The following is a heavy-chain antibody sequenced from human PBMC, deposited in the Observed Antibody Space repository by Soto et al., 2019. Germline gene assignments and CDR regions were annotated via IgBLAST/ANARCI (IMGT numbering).Heavy chain of an antibody. CDR2: IRNTAQRCIR. CDR3: ASPQRRSLAWSYY. V-gene: IGHV3-72*01. J-gene: IGHJ4*02. Sequence: EVQLVESGGGLVQPGGSLRLSCAASGFTFSDHYMDCVRQAPGKGLEWGARIRNTAQRCIREYAASVKGRFTVSRDASESSLYLQMNSLTIGDTAVSYCASPQRRSLAWSYYWGQGNLVTVSS. CDR1: GFTFSDHY. D-gene: IGHD3-9*01.